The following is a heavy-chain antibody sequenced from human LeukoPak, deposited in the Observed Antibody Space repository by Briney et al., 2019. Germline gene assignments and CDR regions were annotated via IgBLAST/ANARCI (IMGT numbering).Heavy chain of an antibody. CDR1: GFTFSSYA. CDR2: ISGSGGST. Sequence: PGGSLRPSCAASGFTFSSYAMSWVRQAPGKGLEWVSAISGSGGSTYYADSVKGRFTISRDNSKNTLYLQMNSLRAEDTAVYYCAKRPTDYYYMDVWGKGTTVTVSS. V-gene: IGHV3-23*01. J-gene: IGHJ6*03. CDR3: AKRPTDYYYMDV.